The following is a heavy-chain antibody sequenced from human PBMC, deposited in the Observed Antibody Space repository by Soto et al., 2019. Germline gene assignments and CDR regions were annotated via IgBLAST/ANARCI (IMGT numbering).Heavy chain of an antibody. CDR2: ISAYNGNT. D-gene: IGHD2-15*01. Sequence: ASVKVSCKASGYTFTGYHMHWVRQAPGQGLEWMGWISAYNGNTNYAQKLQGRVTMTTDTSTSTAYMELRSLRSDDTAVYYCARVREGVAATDYYYYYMDVWGKGTTVTVSS. J-gene: IGHJ6*03. CDR3: ARVREGVAATDYYYYYMDV. V-gene: IGHV1-18*04. CDR1: GYTFTGYH.